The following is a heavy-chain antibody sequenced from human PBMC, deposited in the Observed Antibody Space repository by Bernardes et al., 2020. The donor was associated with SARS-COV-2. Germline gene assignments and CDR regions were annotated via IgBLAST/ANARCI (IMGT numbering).Heavy chain of an antibody. CDR3: ARDTVGLEFGATLFDY. V-gene: IGHV1-18*01. D-gene: IGHD4-17*01. J-gene: IGHJ4*02. Sequence: ASVKVSCKASGYTFTSYGISWVRQAPGQGLEWMGWISAYNGNTNYAQKLQGRVTMTTDTSTSTAYMELRSLRSDDTAVYYCARDTVGLEFGATLFDYWGQGTLVTVSS. CDR2: ISAYNGNT. CDR1: GYTFTSYG.